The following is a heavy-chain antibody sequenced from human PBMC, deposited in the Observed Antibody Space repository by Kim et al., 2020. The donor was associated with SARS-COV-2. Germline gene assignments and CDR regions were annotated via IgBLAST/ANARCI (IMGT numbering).Heavy chain of an antibody. D-gene: IGHD3-22*01. V-gene: IGHV3-23*01. Sequence: AYSVNGRFTVSRDNAKNTLYLQMDSLRVEDTALYYCAKDHESSGWPTFDYWGQGVLVTVSS. CDR3: AKDHESSGWPTFDY. J-gene: IGHJ4*02.